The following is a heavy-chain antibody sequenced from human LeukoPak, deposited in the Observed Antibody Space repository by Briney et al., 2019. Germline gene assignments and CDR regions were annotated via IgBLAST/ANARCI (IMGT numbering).Heavy chain of an antibody. CDR2: IIPILGIA. CDR3: ARDPIVVVAATHYYYYYGMDV. V-gene: IGHV1-69*04. Sequence: SVTVSCKASGGTFSSYTISWVRQAPGQGLEWMGRIIPILGIANYAQKFQGRVTITADKSTSTAYMELSSLRSEDTAVYYCARDPIVVVAATHYYYYYGMDVWGQGTTVTVSS. CDR1: GGTFSSYT. J-gene: IGHJ6*02. D-gene: IGHD2-15*01.